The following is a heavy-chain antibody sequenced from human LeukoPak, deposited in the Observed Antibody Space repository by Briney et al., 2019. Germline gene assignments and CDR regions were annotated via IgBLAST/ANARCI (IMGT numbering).Heavy chain of an antibody. CDR1: GFTFDDYA. V-gene: IGHV3-9*03. J-gene: IGHJ4*02. CDR2: ISWNGGRI. Sequence: GGSLRLSCAASGFTFDDYAIHWVRQAPGKGLEWVSGISWNGGRIGYADSVKGRFTISRDNAKNSLYLHMNSLRAEDMALYYCAKGSSYYYYSSAWFDYWGQGTLVTVSS. D-gene: IGHD3-22*01. CDR3: AKGSSYYYYSSAWFDY.